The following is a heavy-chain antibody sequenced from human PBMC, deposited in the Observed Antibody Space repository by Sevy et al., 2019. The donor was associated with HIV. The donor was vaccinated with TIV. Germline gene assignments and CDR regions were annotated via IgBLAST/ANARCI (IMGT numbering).Heavy chain of an antibody. CDR1: GFTFSSYG. CDR3: AKDRDYGMDV. CDR2: ISYDGSNK. V-gene: IGHV3-30*18. Sequence: GESLKISCAASGFTFSSYGMHWVRQAPGKGLEWVAVISYDGSNKYYADSVKGRFTISRDNSKNTLYLQMNSLRAEDTAVYYCAKDRDYGMDVWGQGTTVTVSS. J-gene: IGHJ6*02.